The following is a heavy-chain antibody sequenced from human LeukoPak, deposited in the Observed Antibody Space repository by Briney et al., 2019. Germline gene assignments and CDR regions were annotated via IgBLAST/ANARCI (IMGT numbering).Heavy chain of an antibody. V-gene: IGHV5-51*01. CDR1: GYSFTNYW. CDR3: ARHRGAIVVVPAATSTNFYGMDV. CDR2: IYPGDSDT. J-gene: IGHJ6*02. Sequence: GESLKISCKGSGYSFTNYWIGWVRQMPGKGLEWMGIIYPGDSDTRYSPSFQGQVTISADKSISTAYLQWSSLKASDAAMYYCARHRGAIVVVPAATSTNFYGMDVWGQGTTVTVSS. D-gene: IGHD2-2*01.